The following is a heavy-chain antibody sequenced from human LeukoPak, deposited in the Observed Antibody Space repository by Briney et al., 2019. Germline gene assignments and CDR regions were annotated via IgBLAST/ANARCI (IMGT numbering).Heavy chain of an antibody. V-gene: IGHV4-39*01. D-gene: IGHD3-3*01. CDR3: ARQESYDFEDY. Sequence: SETLSLTCTVSGGSISSSSYYWGWIRQPPGKGLEWIGSIYYSGSTYYNPSLKSRVTISVDTSKNQFSLKLSSVTAADTAVYYCARQESYDFEDYWGQGTLVTVSS. J-gene: IGHJ4*02. CDR1: GGSISSSSYY. CDR2: IYYSGST.